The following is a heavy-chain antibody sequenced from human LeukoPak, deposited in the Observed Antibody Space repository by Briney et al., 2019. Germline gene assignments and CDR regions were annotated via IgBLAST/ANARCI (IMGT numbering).Heavy chain of an antibody. CDR2: FYPSGGT. Sequence: SETLSLTCNVSGSSISSYYWSWIRQPPGDGLEWIGYFYPSGGTNYNPSLKGRATILVDTSKNEVSLKLRSVTAADTAVYYCARGASSSWYSLWKFWGQGTLVTVSS. V-gene: IGHV4-59*01. CDR1: GSSISSYY. D-gene: IGHD6-13*01. CDR3: ARGASSSWYSLWKF. J-gene: IGHJ4*02.